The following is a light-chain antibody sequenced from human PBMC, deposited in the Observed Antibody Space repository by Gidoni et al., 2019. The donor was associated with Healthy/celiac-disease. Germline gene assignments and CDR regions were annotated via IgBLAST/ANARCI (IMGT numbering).Light chain of an antibody. CDR1: QSVSSN. Sequence: EIVMTKSPATLSVSPGERATLSFRASQSVSSNLAWYQQKPGQAPRLLIYGASTRATGIPARFSGSGSGTEFTLTISSLQSEDFAVYYCQQYNNWPWTFGQGTKVEIK. V-gene: IGKV3-15*01. CDR3: QQYNNWPWT. J-gene: IGKJ1*01. CDR2: GAS.